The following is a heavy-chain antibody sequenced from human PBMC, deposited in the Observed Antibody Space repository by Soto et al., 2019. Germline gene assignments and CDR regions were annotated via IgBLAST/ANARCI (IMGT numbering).Heavy chain of an antibody. CDR3: AKDLVGIRTFDY. CDR1: GFTFSRYA. CDR2: ISGSGGST. J-gene: IGHJ4*02. Sequence: GGSLRLSCAASGFTFSRYAMSWVRQAPGKGLEWVSAISGSGGSTYYADSVKGRFTISRDNSKNTLYLQMNSLRAEDTAGYYCAKDLVGIRTFDYWGQGTLVTGSS. V-gene: IGHV3-23*01. D-gene: IGHD2-21*01.